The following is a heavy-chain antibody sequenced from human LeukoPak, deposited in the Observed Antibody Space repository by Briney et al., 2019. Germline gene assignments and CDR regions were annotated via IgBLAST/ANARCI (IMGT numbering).Heavy chain of an antibody. CDR1: GGSISSSSYY. CDR3: AREAPRYCSGGSCLDY. V-gene: IGHV4-39*07. J-gene: IGHJ4*02. CDR2: IYYSGST. Sequence: KPSETLSLTCTVSGGSISSSSYYWGWIRRPPGKGLEWIGSIYYSGSTYYNPSLKSRVTISVDTSKNQFSLKLSSVTAADTAVYYCAREAPRYCSGGSCLDYWGQGTLVTVSS. D-gene: IGHD2-15*01.